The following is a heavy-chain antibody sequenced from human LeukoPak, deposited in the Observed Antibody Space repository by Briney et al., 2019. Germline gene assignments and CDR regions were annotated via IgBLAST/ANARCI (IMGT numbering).Heavy chain of an antibody. CDR2: IYTSGST. D-gene: IGHD3-10*01. J-gene: IGHJ3*02. Sequence: TLSLTCTVSGGSISSGSYYWSWIRQPAGKGLEWIGRIYTSGSTNYNPSLKSRVTISVDTSKNQFSLKLSSVTAADTAVYYCARDYYATGAFDIWGQGTMVTVSS. CDR1: GGSISSGSYY. V-gene: IGHV4-61*02. CDR3: ARDYYATGAFDI.